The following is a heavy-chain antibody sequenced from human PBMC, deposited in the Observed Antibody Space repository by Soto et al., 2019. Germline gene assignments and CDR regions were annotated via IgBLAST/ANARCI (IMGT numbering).Heavy chain of an antibody. J-gene: IGHJ4*02. CDR3: ARDPYSSGWPQDETDDY. Sequence: QVQLVQSGAEVKKPGASVKVSCKASGYTFTSYGISWVRQAPGQGLEWMGGISAYNGNTNYAQKLQGRVTMTTDTSTSRAYMELRSVRCDDTAGYYCARDPYSSGWPQDETDDYWGQGTLVTVSS. CDR1: GYTFTSYG. D-gene: IGHD6-19*01. CDR2: ISAYNGNT. V-gene: IGHV1-18*04.